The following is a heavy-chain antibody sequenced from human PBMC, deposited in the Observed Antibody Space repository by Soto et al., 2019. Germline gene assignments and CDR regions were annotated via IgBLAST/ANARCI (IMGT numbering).Heavy chain of an antibody. CDR2: IIPIFGTA. CDR3: AREESSGWSN. CDR1: GGTFSSYA. J-gene: IGHJ4*02. Sequence: ASVKVSCKASGGTFSSYAISWVRQAPGQGLEWMGGIIPIFGTANYAQKFQGRVTITADESTSTAYMELSSLSSEDTAVYYCAREESSGWSNWGQGTLVTVSS. V-gene: IGHV1-69*13. D-gene: IGHD6-19*01.